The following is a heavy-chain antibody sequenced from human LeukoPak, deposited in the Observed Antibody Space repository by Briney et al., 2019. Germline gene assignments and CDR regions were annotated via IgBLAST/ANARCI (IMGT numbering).Heavy chain of an antibody. J-gene: IGHJ5*02. CDR3: ARAAQPGFDP. CDR2: ISSDSGTR. CDR1: GLTFSTYS. Sequence: GGSLRLSCGASGLTFSTYSMNWVRQAPGKGLEWVSYISSDSGTRYYADSVKGRFTISRDNAKNSLYLQTNSLRAEDTAVYYCARAAQPGFDPWGQGTLVTVSS. D-gene: IGHD1-14*01. V-gene: IGHV3-48*01.